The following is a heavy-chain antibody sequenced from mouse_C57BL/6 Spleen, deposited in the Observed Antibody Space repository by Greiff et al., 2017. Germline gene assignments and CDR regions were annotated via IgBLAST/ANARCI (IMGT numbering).Heavy chain of an antibody. J-gene: IGHJ4*01. CDR3: ARNYHGSPYYYAIDY. Sequence: QVQLQQSGPGLVAPSQSLSITCTVSGFSLTSSAISWVRQPPGKGLEWLGVIWTGGGTNYNSALKSRLSISKDNSKSQVFLKMNSLQTDDTARYYCARNYHGSPYYYAIDYWGQGTSVTVSS. V-gene: IGHV2-9-1*01. CDR1: GFSLTSSA. CDR2: IWTGGGT. D-gene: IGHD1-1*01.